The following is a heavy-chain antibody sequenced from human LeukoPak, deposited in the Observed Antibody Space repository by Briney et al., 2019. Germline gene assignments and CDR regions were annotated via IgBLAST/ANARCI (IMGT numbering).Heavy chain of an antibody. CDR3: ASHFEAVARLRWIPSSFDY. D-gene: IGHD6-19*01. CDR1: GGSFSGYY. J-gene: IGHJ4*02. V-gene: IGHV4-34*01. CDR2: INRSGST. Sequence: TPSETLSLTCAVYGGSFSGYYWSWIRQPPGKGLEWIGEINRSGSTNYNPSLKSRVTISVDTSKNQYSLKLSAVAAADTAVYYCASHFEAVARLRWIPSSFDYWGQGTLVTVSS.